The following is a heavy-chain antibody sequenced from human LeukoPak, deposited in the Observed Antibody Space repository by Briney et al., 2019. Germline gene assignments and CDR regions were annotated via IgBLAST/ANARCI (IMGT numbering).Heavy chain of an antibody. D-gene: IGHD1-1*01. CDR2: ISASGSNI. Sequence: PGGSLRLSCAASGFNFNNFAMSWVRQAPGKGLEWVSYISASGSNIYYLDSVKGRFTVSRDNAMNSLFLQMDRPRAEDTALYYCVRVKGTYFDFWGPGTLVTVSS. V-gene: IGHV3-48*01. CDR3: VRVKGTYFDF. CDR1: GFNFNNFA. J-gene: IGHJ4*02.